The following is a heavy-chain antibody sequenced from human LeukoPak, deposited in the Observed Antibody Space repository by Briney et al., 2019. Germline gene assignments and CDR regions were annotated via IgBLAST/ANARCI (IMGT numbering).Heavy chain of an antibody. CDR1: GYTFTSYY. CDR2: INPSGGST. CDR3: ARAPGPTSSYYDILTGYYKYFDY. D-gene: IGHD3-9*01. J-gene: IGHJ4*02. Sequence: ASVKVSCKASGYTFTSYYMHWVRQAPGQGLEWMGIINPSGGSTSYAQKFQGRVTMTRDTSTSTVYMELSSLRSEDTAVYYCARAPGPTSSYYDILTGYYKYFDYWGQGTLVTVPS. V-gene: IGHV1-46*01.